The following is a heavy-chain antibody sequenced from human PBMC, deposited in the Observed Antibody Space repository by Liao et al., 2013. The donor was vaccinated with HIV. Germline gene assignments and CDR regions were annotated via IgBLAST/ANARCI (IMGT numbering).Heavy chain of an antibody. J-gene: IGHJ5*02. CDR2: LHFSGTT. CDR1: GDSIGSDSPY. V-gene: IGHV4-39*07. D-gene: IGHD2-8*02. Sequence: QVQLREWAPPGLVKPSETLSLTCTVSGDSIGSDSPYWGWIRQSPGAGLEWIGSLHFSGTTYINPSLRPRVSLSVDTSKNRFSLHLSSVTAADTGVYYCARDLRYCTETRCYFGRFDPWGQGALVTVSS. CDR3: ARDLRYCTETRCYFGRFDP.